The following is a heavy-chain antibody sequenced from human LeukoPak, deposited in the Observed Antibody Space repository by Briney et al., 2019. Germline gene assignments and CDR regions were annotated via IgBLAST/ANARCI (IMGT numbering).Heavy chain of an antibody. D-gene: IGHD6-13*01. CDR2: FDPEDGET. CDR1: GYTLTELS. V-gene: IGHV1-24*01. J-gene: IGHJ4*02. Sequence: GASVKVSCKVCGYTLTELSMHWVRQAPGKGLEWMGGFDPEDGETIYAQKFQGRVTMTEDTSTDTAYMELSSLRSEDTAVYYCATGRTSIAAAGENYWGQGTLVTVSS. CDR3: ATGRTSIAAAGENY.